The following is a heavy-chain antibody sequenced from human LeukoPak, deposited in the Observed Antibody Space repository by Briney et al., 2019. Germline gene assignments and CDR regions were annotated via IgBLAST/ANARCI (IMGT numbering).Heavy chain of an antibody. V-gene: IGHV3-23*01. Sequence: GGSLTLSCAAWGFTFSSYPMSWVRQATGGGVEWVSAISGSGGSTYYADSVKGRFTISRDNSKNTLYLQMNSLRAEDTAVYYCAKDTLYGDYYFDYWGQGTLVTVSS. CDR1: GFTFSSYP. CDR3: AKDTLYGDYYFDY. D-gene: IGHD4-17*01. J-gene: IGHJ4*02. CDR2: ISGSGGST.